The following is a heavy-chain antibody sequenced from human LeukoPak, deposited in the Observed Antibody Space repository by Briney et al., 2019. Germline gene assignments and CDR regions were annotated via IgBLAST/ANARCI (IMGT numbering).Heavy chain of an antibody. J-gene: IGHJ5*02. V-gene: IGHV1-2*04. CDR2: INPNSGGT. CDR1: GYTFTGYY. Sequence: ASVKVSCKASGYTFTGYYMHWVRQAPGQGLEWMGWINPNSGGTNYAQKFQGWVTMTRDTSISTAYMELSRLRSDDTAVYYCARDRGRYSSGWYGSDFDPWGQGTLVTVSS. CDR3: ARDRGRYSSGWYGSDFDP. D-gene: IGHD6-19*01.